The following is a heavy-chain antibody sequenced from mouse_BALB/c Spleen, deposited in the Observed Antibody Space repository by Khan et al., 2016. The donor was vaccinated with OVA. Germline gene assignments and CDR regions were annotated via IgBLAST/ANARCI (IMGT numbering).Heavy chain of an antibody. Sequence: EVQLQESGPGLVKPSQSLSLTCSVTGYSITSGYYWNWIRQFPGNKLEWMGYISYDGSNNYNPSLKNRISITRDTSKNQFFLKLNSVTTEGTATYYCARDYRPRYFDVWGAGTSVTVSS. CDR3: ARDYRPRYFDV. CDR1: GYSITSGYY. CDR2: ISYDGSN. V-gene: IGHV3-6*02. J-gene: IGHJ1*01.